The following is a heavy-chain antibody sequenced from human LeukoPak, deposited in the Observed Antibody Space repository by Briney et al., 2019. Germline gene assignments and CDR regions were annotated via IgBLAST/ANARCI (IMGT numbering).Heavy chain of an antibody. D-gene: IGHD3-22*01. J-gene: IGHJ4*02. V-gene: IGHV5-51*01. Sequence: GESLKISXKGSGYSFTTYWIAWVRQMPGKGLEWMGIIYPGDSDTRYSPSFQGQVTISADKSISTAYLQWSSLKASDTAMYYCVRQRDDSYDSSGYYGDWGQGTLVTVSS. CDR3: VRQRDDSYDSSGYYGD. CDR1: GYSFTTYW. CDR2: IYPGDSDT.